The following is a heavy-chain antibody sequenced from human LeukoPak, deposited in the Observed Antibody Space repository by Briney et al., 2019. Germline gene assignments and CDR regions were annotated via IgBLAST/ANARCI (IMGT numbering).Heavy chain of an antibody. CDR2: INAGNGNT. D-gene: IGHD6-19*01. V-gene: IGHV1-3*01. CDR3: ATIAVAGYDAFDI. J-gene: IGHJ3*02. Sequence: ASVKVSCKASGYTFTSYAMHWVRQAPGQRLEWMGWINAGNGNTKYSQKFQGRVTITRDTSASTAYMELSSLRSEDTAVYYCATIAVAGYDAFDIWGQGTMVTVSS. CDR1: GYTFTSYA.